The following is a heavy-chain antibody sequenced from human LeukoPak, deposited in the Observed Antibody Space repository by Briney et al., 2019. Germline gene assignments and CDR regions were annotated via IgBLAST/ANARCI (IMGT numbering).Heavy chain of an antibody. V-gene: IGHV3-48*03. D-gene: IGHD2-21*02. Sequence: GSLRLSCAASGFTFSSYEMNWVRQAPGKGLEWVSYISSSGSTIYYADSVKGRFTISRDNAKNSLYLQMNSLRAEDTAVYYCASYVRVVTAYPFDYWGQGTLVTVSS. J-gene: IGHJ4*02. CDR2: ISSSGSTI. CDR3: ASYVRVVTAYPFDY. CDR1: GFTFSSYE.